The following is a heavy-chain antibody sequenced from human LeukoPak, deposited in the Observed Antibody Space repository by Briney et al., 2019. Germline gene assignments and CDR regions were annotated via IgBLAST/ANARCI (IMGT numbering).Heavy chain of an antibody. Sequence: PGGSLRLSCAASGLTFTSYAMHWVRQAPGKGLEWVAVISYDGSNKYYADSVKGPFTISGDKSKNTLYLQLNRLRPEDTAVYYCARGPGPIAGAKNAFDIWGQGTLVTVAS. V-gene: IGHV3-30*01. D-gene: IGHD1-26*01. CDR2: ISYDGSNK. CDR1: GLTFTSYA. CDR3: ARGPGPIAGAKNAFDI. J-gene: IGHJ3*02.